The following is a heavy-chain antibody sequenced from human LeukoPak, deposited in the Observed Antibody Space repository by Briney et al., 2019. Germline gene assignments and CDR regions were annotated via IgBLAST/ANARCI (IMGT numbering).Heavy chain of an antibody. CDR1: GFTFSTYS. CDR2: INGSSSYT. J-gene: IGHJ4*02. CDR3: ARDLLGGRQQLVQRAFDY. Sequence: GGSLRLSCAASGFTFSTYSMNWVRQAPGKGLEWVSSINGSSSYTYYADSVRGRFTISRDNAKNSLYLQMNSLRPEDTAVYYCARDLLGGRQQLVQRAFDYWGQGTLVTVSS. V-gene: IGHV3-21*01. D-gene: IGHD6-13*01.